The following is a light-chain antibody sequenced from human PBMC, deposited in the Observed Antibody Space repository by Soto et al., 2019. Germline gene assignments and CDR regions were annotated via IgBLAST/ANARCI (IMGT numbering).Light chain of an antibody. J-gene: IGLJ2*01. CDR1: SSDVGGYNY. CDR3: SSSTSSSTVV. Sequence: QSALTQPASVSGSPGQSITISCTGTSSDVGGYNYVSWYQQHPGKAPKLIIYDVSNRPSGVSNRFSGSTSGNTASLTISGRQAEDAADYYCSSSTSSSTVVFGGGTKLTV. V-gene: IGLV2-14*01. CDR2: DVS.